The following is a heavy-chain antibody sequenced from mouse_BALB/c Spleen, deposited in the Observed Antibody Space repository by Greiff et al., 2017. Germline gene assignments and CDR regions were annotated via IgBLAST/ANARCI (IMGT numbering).Heavy chain of an antibody. CDR2: IDPENGDT. D-gene: IGHD2-10*02. J-gene: IGHJ3*01. Sequence: VQLKESGAELVRSGASVKLSCTASGFNIKDYYMHWVKQRPEQGLEWIGWIDPENGDTEYAPKFQGKATMTADTSSNTAYLQLSSLTSEDTAVYYCNADQYGNYGGSWFAYWGQGTLVTVSA. V-gene: IGHV14-4*02. CDR3: NADQYGNYGGSWFAY. CDR1: GFNIKDYY.